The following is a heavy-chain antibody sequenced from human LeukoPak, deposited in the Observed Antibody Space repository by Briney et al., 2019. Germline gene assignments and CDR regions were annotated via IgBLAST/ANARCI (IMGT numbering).Heavy chain of an antibody. V-gene: IGHV4-34*01. J-gene: IGHJ6*03. CDR1: GGSFSGYY. D-gene: IGHD5-18*01. CDR2: INHSGST. Sequence: PSETLSLTCAVYGGSFSGYYWSWIRQPPGKGREWIGEINHSGSTNYNPSLKSRVTISVDTSKNHFSMKLSYVTAADTAVYYCARGRRIQLWSRPDYYMDVWGKGTTVTVSS. CDR3: ARGRRIQLWSRPDYYMDV.